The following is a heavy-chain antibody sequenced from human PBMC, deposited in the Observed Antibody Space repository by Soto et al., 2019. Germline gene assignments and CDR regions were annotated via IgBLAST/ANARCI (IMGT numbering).Heavy chain of an antibody. Sequence: SETLSLTCAVSGGSISGGGYSWSWIRQPPGKGLEWIGYIYHSGSTYYNPSLKSRVTISVDRSKNQFSLKLSSVTAADTAVYYCARRRGFPYYYGMDVWGQGTTVTVSS. CDR2: IYHSGST. CDR3: ARRRGFPYYYGMDV. CDR1: GGSISGGGYS. D-gene: IGHD5-12*01. V-gene: IGHV4-30-2*01. J-gene: IGHJ6*02.